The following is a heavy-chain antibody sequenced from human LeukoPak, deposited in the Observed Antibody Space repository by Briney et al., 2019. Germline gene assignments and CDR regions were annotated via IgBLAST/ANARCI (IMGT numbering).Heavy chain of an antibody. V-gene: IGHV4-4*07. D-gene: IGHD2-2*01. CDR1: GGSISSYY. CDR3: ARGFYCSSTSCNDY. CDR2: IYTSGST. Sequence: SETLSLTCTVSGGSISSYYWSWIRQPAGKGLEWIGRIYTSGSTNYNPSLKSRVTMSVDTSKNQFSLKLSSVTAADTAVYHCARGFYCSSTSCNDYWGQGTLVTVSS. J-gene: IGHJ4*02.